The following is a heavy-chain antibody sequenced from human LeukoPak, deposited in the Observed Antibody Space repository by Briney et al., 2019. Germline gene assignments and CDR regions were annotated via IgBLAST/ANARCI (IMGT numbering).Heavy chain of an antibody. Sequence: PSETLSLTCTVSGGSISTYYWSWIRQPPGKGLEWIGYIYYSGSTNYNPSLKSRVTISVDTSKNQFSLKLNSVTAADTAVYYCARDPYSGSYYFDYWGQGTLVTVSS. CDR1: GGSISTYY. CDR3: ARDPYSGSYYFDY. D-gene: IGHD1-26*01. V-gene: IGHV4-59*01. J-gene: IGHJ4*02. CDR2: IYYSGST.